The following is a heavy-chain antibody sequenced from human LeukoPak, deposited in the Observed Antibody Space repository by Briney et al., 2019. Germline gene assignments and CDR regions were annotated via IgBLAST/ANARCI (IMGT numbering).Heavy chain of an antibody. J-gene: IGHJ4*02. CDR2: ISGSGGST. CDR3: AKTEPVVPALPLYDSSGYYLDY. D-gene: IGHD3-22*01. V-gene: IGHV3-23*01. Sequence: GGSLRLSCAASGFTFSSYAMSWVRQAPGKGLEWVSAISGSGGSTYYADSVKGRFTISRDNSKNTLYLQMNSLRAEDTAVYYCAKTEPVVPALPLYDSSGYYLDYWGQGTLVTVSS. CDR1: GFTFSSYA.